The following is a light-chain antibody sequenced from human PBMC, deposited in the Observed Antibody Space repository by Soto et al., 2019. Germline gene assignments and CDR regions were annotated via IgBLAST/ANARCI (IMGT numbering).Light chain of an antibody. J-gene: IGKJ1*01. Sequence: IGLTQSACILSLYPGERATLSCRASQSVSSSYLAWYQQKPGQAPRLLIYGASSRATGLPDRFSGSGSGTDVTLTISSLQPDDFAVYYCQQYSSSTPWTFGQGTKVDI. CDR1: QSVSSSY. CDR3: QQYSSSTPWT. CDR2: GAS. V-gene: IGKV3-20*01.